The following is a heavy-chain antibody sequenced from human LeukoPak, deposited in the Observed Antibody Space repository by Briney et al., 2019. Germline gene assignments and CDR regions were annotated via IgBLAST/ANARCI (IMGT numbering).Heavy chain of an antibody. D-gene: IGHD3-10*01. CDR1: GGSISSGDYY. CDR2: IYYSGST. CDR3: ARVDGSGSYYNVFDP. J-gene: IGHJ5*02. V-gene: IGHV4-30-4*01. Sequence: SETLSLTCTVSGGSISSGDYYWSWIRQPPGKGLEWIGYIYYSGSTYYNPSLKSPVTISVDTSKNQFSLKLSSVTAADTAVYYCARVDGSGSYYNVFDPWGQGTLVTVSS.